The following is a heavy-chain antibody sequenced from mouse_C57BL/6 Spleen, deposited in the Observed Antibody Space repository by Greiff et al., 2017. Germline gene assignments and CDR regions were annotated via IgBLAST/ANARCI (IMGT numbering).Heavy chain of an antibody. V-gene: IGHV1-26*01. CDR1: GYAFTDYY. J-gene: IGHJ2*01. CDR2: INPNNGGT. CDR3: ARDRLLYYFDY. D-gene: IGHD2-3*01. Sequence: EVQLQQSGPELVKPGASVKISCKASGYAFTDYYMNWVKQSHGKSLEWIGDINPNNGGTSYNQKFKGKATLTVDKSSSTAYMELRSLTSEDSAVYYCARDRLLYYFDYWGQGTTLTVSS.